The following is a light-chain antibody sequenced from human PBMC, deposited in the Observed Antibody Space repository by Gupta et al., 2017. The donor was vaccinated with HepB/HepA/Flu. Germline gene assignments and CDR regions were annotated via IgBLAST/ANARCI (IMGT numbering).Light chain of an antibody. CDR1: QSISSY. CDR3: QQSYGSQHT. J-gene: IGKJ2*01. Sequence: IGMPQPSYSLSASVGDRVTITCRQSQSISSYLNWYQQKPGKAPKLLIYAASTLQSGVPSRFSGSGSGTDFTLTISSLQSEDFATYYCQQSYGSQHTFGQGTKLDIK. V-gene: IGKV1-39*01. CDR2: AAS.